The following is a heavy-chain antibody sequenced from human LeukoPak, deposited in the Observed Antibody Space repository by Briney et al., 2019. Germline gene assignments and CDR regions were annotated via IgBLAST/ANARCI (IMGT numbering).Heavy chain of an antibody. V-gene: IGHV1-2*02. Sequence: ASVKVSCKASGYTFTGYYMHWVRQAPGQGLEWMGWINPNSGGTNYAQKFQGRVTMTRDTSISTAYMELSRLRSDDTAVYYCARTRAMIVVVTLAFDIWGQGTMVTVSS. CDR2: INPNSGGT. D-gene: IGHD3-22*01. J-gene: IGHJ3*02. CDR1: GYTFTGYY. CDR3: ARTRAMIVVVTLAFDI.